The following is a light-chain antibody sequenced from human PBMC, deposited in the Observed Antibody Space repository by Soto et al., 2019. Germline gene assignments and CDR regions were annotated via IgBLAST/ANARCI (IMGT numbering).Light chain of an antibody. Sequence: EIVLTQSPGTLSLSPGERATLSCRASQSVSSSYLAWYQQKPGQAPRLLLYGASARATGIPARFSGSGSGTEFTLTISSLQSEDSAVYYCQQYNDWPPGSAFGQGTKVDIK. CDR1: QSVSSSY. V-gene: IGKV3-15*01. J-gene: IGKJ1*01. CDR3: QQYNDWPPGSA. CDR2: GAS.